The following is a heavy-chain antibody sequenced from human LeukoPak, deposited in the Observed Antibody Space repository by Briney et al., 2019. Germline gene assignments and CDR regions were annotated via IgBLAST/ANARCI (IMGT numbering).Heavy chain of an antibody. CDR2: VYYSGST. CDR3: ARNRGGDYFDY. CDR1: GDSITDYY. V-gene: IGHV4-59*01. Sequence: PSETLSLTCTVSGDSITDYYWSWTRQPPGKGLEWIGYVYYSGSTNYNPSLKSRVTISVDTSKNQFSLRLSSVTAADTAVYYCARNRGGDYFDYWGQGTLVTVSS. J-gene: IGHJ4*02. D-gene: IGHD2/OR15-2a*01.